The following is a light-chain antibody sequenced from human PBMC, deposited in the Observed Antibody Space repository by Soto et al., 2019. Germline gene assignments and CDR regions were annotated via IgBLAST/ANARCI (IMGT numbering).Light chain of an antibody. CDR3: SSYAGTNNLYV. CDR1: SXDVGGYDY. Sequence: SALTQPPSASGSRGQSVTISCTGTSXDVGGYDYVSWYQQHPGKAPKLIIYEVTKRPSGVPDRFSGSKSGNTASLTVSGLQAEDEADYYCSSYAGTNNLYVFGTGTKLTVL. J-gene: IGLJ1*01. V-gene: IGLV2-8*01. CDR2: EVT.